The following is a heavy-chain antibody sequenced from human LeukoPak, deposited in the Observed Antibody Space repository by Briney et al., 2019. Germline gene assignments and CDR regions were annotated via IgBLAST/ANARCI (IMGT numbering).Heavy chain of an antibody. CDR2: ISSSSSTI. CDR3: ARESGSSSWYNFDY. V-gene: IGHV3-48*01. CDR1: GFTFSSYS. Sequence: PGGSLRLSCAASGFTFSSYSMNWVRQAPGKGLEWVSYISSSSSTIYYADSVKGRFTISRDNAKNSLYLQMNSLRAEDTAVYYCARESGSSSWYNFDYWGQGTLVTASS. D-gene: IGHD6-13*01. J-gene: IGHJ4*02.